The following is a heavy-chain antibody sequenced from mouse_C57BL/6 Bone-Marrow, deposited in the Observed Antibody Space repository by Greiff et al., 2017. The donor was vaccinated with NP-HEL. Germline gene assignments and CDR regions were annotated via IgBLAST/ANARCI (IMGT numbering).Heavy chain of an antibody. CDR3: ARGSSDWYFDV. Sequence: VQLQQSGAELVRPGTSVKVSCKASGYAFTNYLIEWVKQRPGQGLEWIGVINPGSGGTNYNEKFKGKATLTADKSSSTVYMQLSSLTSEDSAVYFCARGSSDWYFDVWGTGTTVTVSS. V-gene: IGHV1-54*01. D-gene: IGHD1-1*01. CDR2: INPGSGGT. CDR1: GYAFTNYL. J-gene: IGHJ1*03.